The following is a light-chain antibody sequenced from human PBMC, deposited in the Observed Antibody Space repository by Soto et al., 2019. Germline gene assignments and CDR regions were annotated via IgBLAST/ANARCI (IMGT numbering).Light chain of an antibody. CDR1: QGISSNY. J-gene: IGKJ4*01. V-gene: IGKV3-20*01. CDR3: QHDASPPIT. Sequence: EIVLTQSPGTLSLSPGERATLSCRASQGISSNYLAWYQQKPGQAPRLLIYGASNRATGIPDRFSGGGSGADFTLTVIRLEPEDFAVYFCQHDASPPITFGRGTKVDIK. CDR2: GAS.